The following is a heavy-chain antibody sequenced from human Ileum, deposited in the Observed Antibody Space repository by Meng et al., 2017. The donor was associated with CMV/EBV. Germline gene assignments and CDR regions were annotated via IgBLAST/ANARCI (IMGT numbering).Heavy chain of an antibody. Sequence: SCNTSGYTFTSNNIIWVRQAPGQGHEWWGWIDTNTGNPTYAQDFTGRFVFSLDTSVNTAYLQISSLKAEDTAVYYCARDGLSGRYFDYWGQGTLVTVSS. D-gene: IGHD1-26*01. V-gene: IGHV7-4-1*02. J-gene: IGHJ4*02. CDR2: IDTNTGNP. CDR3: ARDGLSGRYFDY. CDR1: GYTFTSNN.